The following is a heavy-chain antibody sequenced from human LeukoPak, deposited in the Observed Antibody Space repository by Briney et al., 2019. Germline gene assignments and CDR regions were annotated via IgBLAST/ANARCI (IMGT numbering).Heavy chain of an antibody. D-gene: IGHD3-10*01. V-gene: IGHV3-43*02. CDR3: AKARYYYGSGSYYNGPDFDY. Sequence: GGSLRLSCAASGFTFDDYAMHWVRHAPGKGLEWVSLISGDGGSTYYADSVKGRFTISRDNSKNSLYLQMNSLRTEDTALYYCAKARYYYGSGSYYNGPDFDYWGQGTLVTVSS. J-gene: IGHJ4*02. CDR2: ISGDGGST. CDR1: GFTFDDYA.